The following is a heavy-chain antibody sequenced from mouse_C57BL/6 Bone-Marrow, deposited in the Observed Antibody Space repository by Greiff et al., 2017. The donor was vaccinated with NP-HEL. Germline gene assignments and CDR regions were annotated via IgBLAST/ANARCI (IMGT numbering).Heavy chain of an antibody. Sequence: QVHVKQSGPELVKPGASVKISCKASGYAFSSSWMNWVKQRPGKGLEWIGRIYPGDGDTNYNGKFKGKATLTADKSSSTAYMQLSRLTSEDSAVYFCATVGYYDGSSWFAYWGQGTLVTVSA. CDR3: ATVGYYDGSSWFAY. D-gene: IGHD1-1*01. CDR2: IYPGDGDT. J-gene: IGHJ3*01. CDR1: GYAFSSSW. V-gene: IGHV1-82*01.